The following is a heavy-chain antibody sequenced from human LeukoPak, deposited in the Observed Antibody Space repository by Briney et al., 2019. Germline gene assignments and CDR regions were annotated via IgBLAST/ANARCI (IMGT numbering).Heavy chain of an antibody. V-gene: IGHV5-51*01. D-gene: IGHD3-3*01. Sequence: GASLQISCKGSGSLFTSYWIGWVRQLPGKGLEWMGIIYPGDSDTRYSPSFQGQVTISADKSISTAYLQWSSLKASDTAMYYCARGGEFWSGLVDYWGQGTLVTVSS. CDR2: IYPGDSDT. CDR1: GSLFTSYW. CDR3: ARGGEFWSGLVDY. J-gene: IGHJ4*02.